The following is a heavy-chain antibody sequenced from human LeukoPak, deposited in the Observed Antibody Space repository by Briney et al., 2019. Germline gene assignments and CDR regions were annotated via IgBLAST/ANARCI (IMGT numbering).Heavy chain of an antibody. J-gene: IGHJ4*02. CDR3: TRWDCTTTGCYPFDY. CDR1: GFTFSGSA. D-gene: IGHD2-2*01. CDR2: IRDKANSYAT. V-gene: IGHV3-73*01. Sequence: GGSLKLSCAASGFTFSGSAIHWVRQASGKGLEWVGRIRDKANSYATAYIASVKGRFTISRDDSKNTAYLQMSSLKTEDTAVYYCTRWDCTTTGCYPFDYWGQGTLVTVSS.